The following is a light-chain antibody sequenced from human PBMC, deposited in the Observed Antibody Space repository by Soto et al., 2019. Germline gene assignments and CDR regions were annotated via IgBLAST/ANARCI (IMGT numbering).Light chain of an antibody. Sequence: DIQMTQSPSSLSASVGDRITITCRASQSISTYLNWFQQKPGKAPKFLIHAASTLQSGVPSRFSGSGSGTDFTLTISSLQPEDFATYYCQQSYSTPPTFGQGTKLEIK. V-gene: IGKV1-39*01. CDR3: QQSYSTPPT. J-gene: IGKJ2*01. CDR1: QSISTY. CDR2: AAS.